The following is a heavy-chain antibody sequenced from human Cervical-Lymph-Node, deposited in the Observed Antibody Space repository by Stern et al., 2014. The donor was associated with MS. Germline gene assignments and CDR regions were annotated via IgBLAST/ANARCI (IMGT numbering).Heavy chain of an antibody. D-gene: IGHD5-18*01. J-gene: IGHJ4*02. CDR3: ASGYRFFES. V-gene: IGHV4-61*02. CDR2: IHPSGNA. Sequence: DQLVESGPGLVKPSQTLSLTCTLSGGSVSSGSSYWSWIRPPAGKGLEWIGRIHPSGNAFYTPSLKSRGTISLATSKNQLLLKLTSVTAADTAVYYCASGYRFFESWGQGTLVTVSS. CDR1: GGSVSSGSSY.